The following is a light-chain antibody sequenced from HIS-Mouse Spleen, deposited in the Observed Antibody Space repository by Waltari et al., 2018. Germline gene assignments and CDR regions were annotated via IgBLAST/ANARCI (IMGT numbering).Light chain of an antibody. CDR3: QAWDSSTVV. CDR1: KLGNKY. V-gene: IGLV3-1*01. J-gene: IGLJ2*01. CDR2: QGS. Sequence: SYELTQPPSVSVSPGQTASITCSGDKLGNKYACWYQQKPGQSPVLVIYQGSKRPSGIPERFPRSRAGNTATLTISGTQAMDEADYYCQAWDSSTVVFGGRTKLTVL.